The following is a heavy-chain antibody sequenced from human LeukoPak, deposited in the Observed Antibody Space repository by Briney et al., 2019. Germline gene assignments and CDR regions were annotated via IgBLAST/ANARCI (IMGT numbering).Heavy chain of an antibody. V-gene: IGHV4-59*08. Sequence: ASETLSLTCTVSGGSITSYYWSWIRQPPGKGLVWIGYIYYSGSTNYNPSLKSRVTISVDTSKNQFSLKLSSVTAADTAVYFCARQGGFASSAGVWGKGTTVTVSS. CDR2: IYYSGST. CDR1: GGSITSYY. D-gene: IGHD2-2*01. CDR3: ARQGGFASSAGV. J-gene: IGHJ6*04.